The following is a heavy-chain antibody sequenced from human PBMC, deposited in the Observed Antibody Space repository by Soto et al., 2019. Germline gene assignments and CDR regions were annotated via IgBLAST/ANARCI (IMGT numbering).Heavy chain of an antibody. CDR3: AKDIRILEWSAQSDY. V-gene: IGHV3-9*01. CDR1: GFTFDDYA. CDR2: ISWNSGSI. Sequence: DVQLVESGGGLVQPGRSLRLSCAASGFTFDDYAMHWVRQAPGKGLEWVSGISWNSGSIGYADSVKGRFTISRDNAKNSLYLQMNSLRAEDTALYYCAKDIRILEWSAQSDYWGQGTLVTVSS. J-gene: IGHJ4*02. D-gene: IGHD3-3*01.